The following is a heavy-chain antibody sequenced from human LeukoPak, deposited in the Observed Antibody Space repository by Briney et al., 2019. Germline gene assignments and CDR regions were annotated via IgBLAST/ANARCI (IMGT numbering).Heavy chain of an antibody. Sequence: SETLSLTCAVYGGSFSGYYWSWIRQPPGKGLEWIGEINHSGSTNYNPSLKSRVTISVDTSKNQFSLKLSSVTAADTVVYYCARGGVRGLGYWGQGTLVTVSS. CDR3: ARGGVRGLGY. CDR1: GGSFSGYY. V-gene: IGHV4-34*01. D-gene: IGHD3-10*01. CDR2: INHSGST. J-gene: IGHJ4*02.